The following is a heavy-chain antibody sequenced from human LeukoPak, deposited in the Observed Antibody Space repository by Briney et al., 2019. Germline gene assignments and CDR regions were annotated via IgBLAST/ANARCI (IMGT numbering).Heavy chain of an antibody. CDR2: INPSGGST. CDR3: ARDAATTTTTWFDP. CDR1: GYTFCNYY. J-gene: IGHJ5*02. V-gene: IGHV1-46*01. D-gene: IGHD1-1*01. Sequence: ASVKVSCKASGYTFCNYYLHWVRQAPGQGLEWMGIINPSGGSTTYAQKLQGRVTMTRDTSTSTVYMELSSLRSEDTAVYYCARDAATTTTTWFDPWGQGTLVTVSS.